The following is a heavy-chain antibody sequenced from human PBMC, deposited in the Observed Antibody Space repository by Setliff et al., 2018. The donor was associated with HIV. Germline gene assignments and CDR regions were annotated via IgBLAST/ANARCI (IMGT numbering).Heavy chain of an antibody. V-gene: IGHV1-3*04. D-gene: IGHD3-10*01. J-gene: IGHJ4*02. CDR2: INTDNGNT. Sequence: ASVKVSCKASGYTFTDYAIHWVRQAPGQRLEWMGWINTDNGNTKYSQNFQGRVTVTRDTSASTAYMELSSLRSEDTAVYYCARGPGEFLAYRGQGTLVTVSS. CDR1: GYTFTDYA. CDR3: ARGPGEFLAY.